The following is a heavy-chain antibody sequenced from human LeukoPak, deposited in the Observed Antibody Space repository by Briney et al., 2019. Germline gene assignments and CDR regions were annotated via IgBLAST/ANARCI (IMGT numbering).Heavy chain of an antibody. V-gene: IGHV3-23*01. D-gene: IGHD3-22*01. CDR1: GFTFSSYA. CDR2: ISGSGGST. CDR3: GLWDSSGYSY. J-gene: IGHJ4*02. Sequence: PGGSLRLSCAASGFTFSSYAMSWVRQAPGKGLEWVLAISGSGGSTYYADSVKGRFTISRDNSKNTLYLQMNSLRAEDTAVYYCGLWDSSGYSYWGQGTLVTVSS.